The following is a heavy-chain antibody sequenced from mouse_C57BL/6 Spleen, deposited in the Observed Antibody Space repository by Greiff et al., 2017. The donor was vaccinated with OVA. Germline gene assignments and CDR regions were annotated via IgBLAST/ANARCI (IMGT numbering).Heavy chain of an antibody. CDR2: INPYNGGT. J-gene: IGHJ1*03. CDR1: GYTFTDCY. CDR3: ARNWDGYFDV. D-gene: IGHD4-1*01. V-gene: IGHV1-19*01. Sequence: VQLQQSGPVLVKPGASVKMSCKASGYTFTDCYMNWVKQSHGKSLEWIGVINPYNGGTSYNQKFKGKATLTVDKSSSTAYMELNSLTSEDSAVYYCARNWDGYFDVWGTGTTVTVSS.